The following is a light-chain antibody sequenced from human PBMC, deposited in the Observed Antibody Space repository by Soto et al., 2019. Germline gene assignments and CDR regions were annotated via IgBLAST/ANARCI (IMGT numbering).Light chain of an antibody. J-gene: IGKJ1*01. CDR2: GAS. CDR3: QQYGSSLPWT. Sequence: EIVMTQSPATLSVSPGERATLSCRASQSVSSSYLAWYQHKPGQAPRLLIYGASTRATGIPDRFSGSGSGTDFTLTISRVETEDFAVFYCQQYGSSLPWTFGQGTKVDIK. CDR1: QSVSSSY. V-gene: IGKV3-20*01.